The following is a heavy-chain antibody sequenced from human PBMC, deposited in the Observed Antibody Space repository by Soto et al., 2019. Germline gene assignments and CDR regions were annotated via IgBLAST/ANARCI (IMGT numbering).Heavy chain of an antibody. D-gene: IGHD2-15*01. J-gene: IGHJ6*02. CDR2: IYSGGST. CDR3: ARGYCSGGSCYSYYYYGMDV. CDR1: GFTVSSNY. Sequence: EVPLVESGGGLVQPGGSLRLSCAASGFTVSSNYMSWVRQAPGKGLEWVSVIYSGGSTYYADSVKGRFTISRDNSKNTLYLQMISLRAEDTAVYYCARGYCSGGSCYSYYYYGMDVWGQGTTVTVSS. V-gene: IGHV3-66*01.